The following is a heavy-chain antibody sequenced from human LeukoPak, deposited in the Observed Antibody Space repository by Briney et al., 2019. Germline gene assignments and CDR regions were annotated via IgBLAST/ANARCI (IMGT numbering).Heavy chain of an antibody. V-gene: IGHV3-74*01. Sequence: GGSLRLSCAASGFTLSTHWMHWVRQAPGKGLVWVSRINGDGTTTSYADSVKGRFTISRVNAKSTLYLEMDSLRAEDTAIYYCARRWYTGTYHYFDLWGQGTLVTVSS. J-gene: IGHJ4*02. D-gene: IGHD1-26*01. CDR1: GFTLSTHW. CDR3: ARRWYTGTYHYFDL. CDR2: INGDGTTT.